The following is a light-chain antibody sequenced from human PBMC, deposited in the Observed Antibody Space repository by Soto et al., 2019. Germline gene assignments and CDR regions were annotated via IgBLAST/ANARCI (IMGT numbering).Light chain of an antibody. CDR1: QSISSY. V-gene: IGKV1-39*01. J-gene: IGKJ1*01. CDR2: AAS. CDR3: QQSYSTPRT. Sequence: DIQMTQSPSSLSASVGDRVTITCRASQSISSYLNWYQQKPGKAPKFLIYAASSLQSGVPSRFSGGGSGTDFTLTISSLQPEDFATYHCQQSYSTPRTFGQGTKVDIK.